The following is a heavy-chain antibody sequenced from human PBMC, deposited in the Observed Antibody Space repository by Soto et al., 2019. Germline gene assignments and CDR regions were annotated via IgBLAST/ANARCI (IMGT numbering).Heavy chain of an antibody. Sequence: ASVKVSSKASGGTFSSYAISWVRQPPGQGLEWMGGIIPIFGTANYEQKFQGRVTITAGESTSTAYMELSSLRSEDTAVSYCARRADSSGYYYVLDYWGQGPLVTVSS. D-gene: IGHD3-22*01. CDR1: GGTFSSYA. V-gene: IGHV1-69*13. J-gene: IGHJ4*02. CDR3: ARRADSSGYYYVLDY. CDR2: IIPIFGTA.